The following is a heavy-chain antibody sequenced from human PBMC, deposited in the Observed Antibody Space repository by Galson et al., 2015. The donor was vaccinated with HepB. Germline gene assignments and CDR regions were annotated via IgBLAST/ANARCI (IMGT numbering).Heavy chain of an antibody. CDR2: IWYDGSNK. J-gene: IGHJ4*02. D-gene: IGHD3-3*01. CDR3: ARDLFWSGYLDY. Sequence: SLRLSCAASRFTFSSYGMHWVRQAPGKGLEWVAVIWYDGSNKYYADSVKGRFTISRDNSKNTLYLQMNSLRAEDTAVYYCARDLFWSGYLDYWGQGTLVTVSS. CDR1: RFTFSSYG. V-gene: IGHV3-33*01.